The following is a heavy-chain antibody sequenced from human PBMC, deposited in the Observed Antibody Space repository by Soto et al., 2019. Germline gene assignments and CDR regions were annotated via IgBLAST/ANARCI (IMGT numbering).Heavy chain of an antibody. CDR2: INPNSGGT. CDR1: GYTFTGYY. V-gene: IGHV1-2*02. D-gene: IGHD6-13*01. J-gene: IGHJ5*02. Sequence: ASVKVSCKASGYTFTGYYMHWVRQAPGQGLEWMGWINPNSGGTNYAQKFQGRVTMTRDTSISTAYMELSRLRSDDTAAYYCARHYSSSWYGVLTWFDPWGQGTLVTGSS. CDR3: ARHYSSSWYGVLTWFDP.